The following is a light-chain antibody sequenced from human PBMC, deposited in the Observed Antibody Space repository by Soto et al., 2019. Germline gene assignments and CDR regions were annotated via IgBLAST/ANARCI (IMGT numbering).Light chain of an antibody. J-gene: IGKJ4*01. CDR2: AAS. V-gene: IGKV1-17*01. CDR1: QGIRND. Sequence: DIQMTQSPSSLSASVEDRVTITCRASQGIRNDLGRYQQKPGEDPKRLIYAASSLQSGVPSRFSGSGSGTEFTLTVSSLQPEDFATYYCLQQSSYPPLTFGGGTKVEIK. CDR3: LQQSSYPPLT.